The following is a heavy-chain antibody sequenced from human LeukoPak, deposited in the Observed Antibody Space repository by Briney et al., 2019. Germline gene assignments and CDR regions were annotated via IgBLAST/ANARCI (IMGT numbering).Heavy chain of an antibody. D-gene: IGHD4-17*01. CDR1: RFTLTSNW. J-gene: IGHJ4*02. CDR3: ARASTTVPNLLDY. CDR2: IKGDGSDR. Sequence: PAASLTLSSPAPRFTLTSNWMHWVRQTPGSGLGWVSRIKGDGSDRLYGDDVKGRFTISRDHSKNTLYLETSSLGVDATAVYSCARASTTVPNLLDYWGQGALVSVSS. V-gene: IGHV3-74*01.